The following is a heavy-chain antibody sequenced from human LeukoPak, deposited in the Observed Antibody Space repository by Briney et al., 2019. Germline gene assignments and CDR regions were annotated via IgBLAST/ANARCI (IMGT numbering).Heavy chain of an antibody. CDR3: ARAGNNIEYCCSTSCYLGY. CDR1: GFTFSRYA. J-gene: IGHJ4*02. D-gene: IGHD2-2*01. V-gene: IGHV3-23*01. Sequence: GGSLRLSCAASGFTFSRYAMTWVRQAPGKGLEWVSGVSGSGSSTNYADSVKGRFTISRDNSKNTLYLQMNSLRAEDTALYYCARAGNNIEYCCSTSCYLGYWGQATLVTVSA. CDR2: VSGSGSST.